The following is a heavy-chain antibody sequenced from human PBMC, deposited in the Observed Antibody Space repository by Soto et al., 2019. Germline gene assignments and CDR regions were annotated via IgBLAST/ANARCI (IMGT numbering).Heavy chain of an antibody. CDR1: GGTFSSYA. V-gene: IGHV1-69*13. J-gene: IGHJ6*02. Sequence: GASVKVSCKASGGTFSSYAISWVRQAPGQGLEWMGGIIPIFGTANYAQKFQGRVTITADESTSTAYMELSSLRSEDTAVYYCARVLDIVVVPAALRSPYGMDVWGQGTTVTVSS. CDR2: IIPIFGTA. CDR3: ARVLDIVVVPAALRSPYGMDV. D-gene: IGHD2-2*03.